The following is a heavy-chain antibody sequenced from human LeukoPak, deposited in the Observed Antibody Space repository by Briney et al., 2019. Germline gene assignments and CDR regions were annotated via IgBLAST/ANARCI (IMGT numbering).Heavy chain of an antibody. J-gene: IGHJ6*04. CDR2: ISYDGSNK. CDR1: GFTFSSHG. CDR3: AKDGGDYGNYYYYGMDV. Sequence: GGSLRLSCAASGFTFSSHGMHWVRQAPGKGLEWVAVISYDGSNKYYADSVKGRFTISRDNSKNTLYLQMNSLRAEDTAVYYCAKDGGDYGNYYYYGMDVWGKGTTVTVSS. D-gene: IGHD4-17*01. V-gene: IGHV3-30*18.